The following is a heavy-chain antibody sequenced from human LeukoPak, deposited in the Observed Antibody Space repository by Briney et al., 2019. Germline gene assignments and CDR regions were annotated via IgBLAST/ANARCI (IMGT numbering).Heavy chain of an antibody. J-gene: IGHJ6*02. V-gene: IGHV1-2*02. CDR3: ARVGSPSPDWGSYNYGMDV. Sequence: ASVKVSCKASGYTFTGYYMHWVRQAPGQGLEWMGWINPNSGGTNYAQKFQGRVTMTRDTSISTAYMELSRLRSDDTAVYYCARVGSPSPDWGSYNYGMDVWGQGTTVTVSS. CDR2: INPNSGGT. CDR1: GYTFTGYY. D-gene: IGHD2-2*01.